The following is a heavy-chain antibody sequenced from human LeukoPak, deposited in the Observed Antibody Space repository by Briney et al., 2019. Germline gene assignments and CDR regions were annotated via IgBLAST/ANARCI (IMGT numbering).Heavy chain of an antibody. CDR3: ARLGSVGYYNYQYMDI. V-gene: IGHV4-34*01. CDR2: INDIGNT. Sequence: SETVSLTCAVYGGSFSGYYWSWIRQPPGKGLEWIGEINDIGNTNYDPSLRSRVTISVDTSKNQFPLSLTSATAADTAVYFCARLGSVGYYNYQYMDIWGNGTTVTVSS. D-gene: IGHD3-10*01. J-gene: IGHJ6*03. CDR1: GGSFSGYY.